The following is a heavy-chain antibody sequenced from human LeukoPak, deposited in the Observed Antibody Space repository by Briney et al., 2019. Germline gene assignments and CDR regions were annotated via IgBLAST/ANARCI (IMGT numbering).Heavy chain of an antibody. CDR2: INAGNGNT. CDR3: ARRYSSSWYAPFDY. J-gene: IGHJ4*02. CDR1: GYTFTSYA. Sequence: ASVKVSRKASGYTFTSYAMHWVRQAPGQRLEWMGWINAGNGNTKYSQKFQGRVTITRDTSASTAYMELSTLRSEDTAVYYCARRYSSSWYAPFDYWGQGTLVTVSS. D-gene: IGHD6-13*01. V-gene: IGHV1-3*01.